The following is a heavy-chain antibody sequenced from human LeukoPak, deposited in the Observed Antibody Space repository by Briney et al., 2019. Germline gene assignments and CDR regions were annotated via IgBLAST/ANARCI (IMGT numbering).Heavy chain of an antibody. CDR1: GFTFSSYW. CDR2: INRDGSSTST. Sequence: PGGSLRLSCAASGFTFSSYWMHWVRQAPGKGLVWVSRINRDGSSTSTSYADSVKGRFTISRDNAKNTLYLQMNSLRAEDTAVYYCARASPDARALFDFWGQGTLVTVSS. D-gene: IGHD1-14*01. CDR3: ARASPDARALFDF. J-gene: IGHJ4*02. V-gene: IGHV3-74*01.